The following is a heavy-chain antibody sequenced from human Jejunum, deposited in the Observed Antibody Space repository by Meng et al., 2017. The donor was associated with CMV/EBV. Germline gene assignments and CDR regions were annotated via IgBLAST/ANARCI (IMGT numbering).Heavy chain of an antibody. CDR2: SSSNGNDK. V-gene: IGHV3-30*04. J-gene: IGHJ4*02. D-gene: IGHD4-17*01. CDR1: GFTFGRYA. Sequence: CADSGFTFGRYAMHWVRQAPGKGLEWVAVSSSNGNDKYYADSVKGRFTISRDTSKETLFLQMNSLRVDDTAIYYCARDHYADPTYTEYWGQGILVTVSS. CDR3: ARDHYADPTYTEY.